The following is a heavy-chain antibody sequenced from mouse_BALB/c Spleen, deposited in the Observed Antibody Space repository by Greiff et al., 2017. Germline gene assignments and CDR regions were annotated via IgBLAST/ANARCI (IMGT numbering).Heavy chain of an antibody. Sequence: VQLKQSGPELVKPGASVKIPCKASGYTFTDYNMDWVKQSHGKSLEWIGDINPNNGGTIYNQKFKGKATLTVDKSSSTAYMELRSLTSEDTAVYYCARGDYYGSSSPFDYWGQGTTLTVSS. J-gene: IGHJ2*01. V-gene: IGHV1-18*01. D-gene: IGHD1-1*01. CDR2: INPNNGGT. CDR3: ARGDYYGSSSPFDY. CDR1: GYTFTDYN.